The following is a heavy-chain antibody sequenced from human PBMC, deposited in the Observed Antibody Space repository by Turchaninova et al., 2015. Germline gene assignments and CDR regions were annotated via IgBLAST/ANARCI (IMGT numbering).Heavy chain of an antibody. D-gene: IGHD2-8*01. CDR3: TREWYGVCQY. J-gene: IGHJ4*02. V-gene: IGHV3-15*01. CDR1: GFSFSGAW. CDR2: IKIKTDRKTT. Sequence: EVQLVESGGGLVKPGGSLRLSCAASGFSFSGAWMSWCRQAPGKGMGWGSRIKIKTDRKTTKNAAPVKDRFRSSRDDSKNTLFLQMNGLKTEDTAVYYCTREWYGVCQYWGQGTLVTVSS.